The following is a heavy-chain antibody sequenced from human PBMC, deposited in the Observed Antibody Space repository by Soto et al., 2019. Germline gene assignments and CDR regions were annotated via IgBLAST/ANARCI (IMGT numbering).Heavy chain of an antibody. CDR2: LSGSGIST. CDR1: GFTFSSYA. V-gene: IGHV3-23*01. J-gene: IGHJ4*02. D-gene: IGHD3-22*01. Sequence: PGGSLRLSCAASGFTFSSYAMSWVRQAPGKGLEWVSALSGSGISTYYADTVKGRFTISRDNSRNTLYLQMNSLRPEDTAVYYCATSYDSSGYDYWGQGTLVTVSS. CDR3: ATSYDSSGYDY.